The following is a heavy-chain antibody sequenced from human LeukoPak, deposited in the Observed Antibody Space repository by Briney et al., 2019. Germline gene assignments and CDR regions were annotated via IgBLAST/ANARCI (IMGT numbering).Heavy chain of an antibody. CDR3: ASENYYDSSGYSTYGDY. V-gene: IGHV3-21*01. D-gene: IGHD3-22*01. CDR1: GFTFSSYS. CDR2: ISSSSSYI. Sequence: PGGSLRLSCAASGFTFSSYSMNWVRQAPGKGLEWVSSISSSSSYIYYADSVKGRFTISRDNAKNSLYLQMNSLRAEDTAVYYCASENYYDSSGYSTYGDYWGQGTLVTVSS. J-gene: IGHJ4*02.